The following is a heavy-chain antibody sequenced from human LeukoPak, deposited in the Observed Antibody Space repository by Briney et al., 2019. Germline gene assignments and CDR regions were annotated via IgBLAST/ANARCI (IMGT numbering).Heavy chain of an antibody. V-gene: IGHV3-64D*09. CDR2: ISSDGGST. D-gene: IGHD4-17*01. Sequence: GGSLRLSCSGSGSTFSSYGMHWVRQAPGKGLEYVSAISSDGGSTYYGDSVKGRFTISRDNSRNSLYLRMSSLSTEDTAVYYCVKGRGVLTTVTAHYFDYWGRGTLVTVSS. J-gene: IGHJ4*02. CDR3: VKGRGVLTTVTAHYFDY. CDR1: GSTFSSYG.